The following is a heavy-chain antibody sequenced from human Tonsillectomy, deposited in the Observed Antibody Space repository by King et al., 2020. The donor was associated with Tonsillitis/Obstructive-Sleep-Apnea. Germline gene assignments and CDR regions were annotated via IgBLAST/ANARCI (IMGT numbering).Heavy chain of an antibody. D-gene: IGHD1-26*01. Sequence: TLKESGPTLVKPTQTLTLTCTFSGFSLTTSGVGVGWIRQPPGKALEWLALIYWDDNKRYSPSLKSRLTITKDASKNQVVLTMTNMIPVDTATYYCANTFEGANYYYYMDVWGKGTTVTVSS. J-gene: IGHJ6*03. CDR3: ANTFEGANYYYYMDV. CDR2: IYWDDNK. CDR1: GFSLTTSGVG. V-gene: IGHV2-5*02.